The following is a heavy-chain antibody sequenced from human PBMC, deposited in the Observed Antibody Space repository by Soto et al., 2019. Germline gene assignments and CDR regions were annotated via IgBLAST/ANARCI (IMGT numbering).Heavy chain of an antibody. V-gene: IGHV3-30-3*01. CDR3: AKDWGIVVVVAAPGAFDP. Sequence: GGSLRLSCAASGFTFSSYAMHWVRQAPGKGLEWVAVISYDGSNKYYADSVRGRFTISRDNSKNTLYLQMNSLRAEDTAVYYCAKDWGIVVVVAAPGAFDPWGQGTLVTVSS. J-gene: IGHJ5*02. D-gene: IGHD2-15*01. CDR2: ISYDGSNK. CDR1: GFTFSSYA.